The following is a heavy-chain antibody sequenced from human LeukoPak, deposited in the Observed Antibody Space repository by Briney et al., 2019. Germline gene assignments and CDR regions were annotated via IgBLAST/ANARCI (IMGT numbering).Heavy chain of an antibody. D-gene: IGHD4-17*01. Sequence: SETLSLTCTVSGGSISSYYWSWIRQPPGKGLEWIGYIYYSGSTNYNPSLKSRVTISVDTSKNQFSLKLSSVTAADTAVYYCARGRDGDYDDYYMDVWGKGTTVTVSS. CDR1: GGSISSYY. V-gene: IGHV4-59*01. CDR3: ARGRDGDYDDYYMDV. J-gene: IGHJ6*03. CDR2: IYYSGST.